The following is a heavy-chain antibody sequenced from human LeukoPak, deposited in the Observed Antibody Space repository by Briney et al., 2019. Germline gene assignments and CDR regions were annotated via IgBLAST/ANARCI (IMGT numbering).Heavy chain of an antibody. CDR1: GFTFSSYE. CDR3: AKDGISSSSRFDP. D-gene: IGHD6-13*01. Sequence: PGGSLRLSCAASGFTFSSYEMNWVRQAPGKGLEWVSYISSSGSTIYYADSVKGRFTISRDNSKNTLYLQMNSLKVEDTAVYYCAKDGISSSSRFDPWGQGTLVTVSS. J-gene: IGHJ5*02. CDR2: ISSSGSTI. V-gene: IGHV3-48*03.